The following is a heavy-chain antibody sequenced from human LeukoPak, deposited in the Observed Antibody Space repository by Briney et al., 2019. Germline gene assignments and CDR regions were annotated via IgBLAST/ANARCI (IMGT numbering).Heavy chain of an antibody. CDR2: ISSGGSYI. Sequence: GGSLRLSCAASGFPFSSFSMNWVRQAPGKGLEWVSSISSGGSYIYYADSVKGRFTISRDNAENSLYLQMNSLRAEDTAVYYCARVGYDSSGYLSSPDYWGQGTLVTVSS. D-gene: IGHD3-22*01. CDR3: ARVGYDSSGYLSSPDY. J-gene: IGHJ4*02. CDR1: GFPFSSFS. V-gene: IGHV3-21*01.